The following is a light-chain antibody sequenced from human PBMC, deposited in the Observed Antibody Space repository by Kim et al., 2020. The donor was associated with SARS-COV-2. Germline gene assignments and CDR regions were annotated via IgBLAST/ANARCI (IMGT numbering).Light chain of an antibody. J-gene: IGKJ4*01. CDR1: QSVGNS. CDR2: DAS. Sequence: PGERATLSCRASQSVGNSLAWYQHKPGQAPRLLIYDASNRVTGIPARFSGSGSGTDFTLSISSLEPEDFAVYYCQQRSSWPRALTFGGGTKV. CDR3: QQRSSWPRALT. V-gene: IGKV3-11*01.